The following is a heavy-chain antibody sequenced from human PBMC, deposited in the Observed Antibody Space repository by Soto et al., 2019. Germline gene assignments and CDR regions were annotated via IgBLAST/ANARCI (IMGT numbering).Heavy chain of an antibody. Sequence: QVQLQQWGAGLLKPSETLSLTCAVYGGSFSGYYWSWIRQPPGKGLEWIGEINHSGSTNYNPSLKRRATISVDTSNNQFSLKLSAVAAADTAVYYCARSTKPSWFGELLLGTSKFDYWGQGTLVTVSS. CDR3: ARSTKPSWFGELLLGTSKFDY. V-gene: IGHV4-34*01. CDR1: GGSFSGYY. D-gene: IGHD3-10*01. J-gene: IGHJ4*02. CDR2: INHSGST.